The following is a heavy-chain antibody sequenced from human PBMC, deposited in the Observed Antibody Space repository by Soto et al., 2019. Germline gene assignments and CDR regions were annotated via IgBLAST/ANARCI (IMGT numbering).Heavy chain of an antibody. V-gene: IGHV1-3*01. CDR1: GYTFNIYG. CDR3: ARATIPSQPKDLGV. Sequence: QVQLVQSGAEMKKPGASVKVSCKSSGYTFNIYGIHWLRQAPGQSLEWMGWINGGTGNVEYSQRFQDRVIISRDTSASTDYMEVSRLTFDDTAIYRCARATIPSQPKDLGVWGQGTAVIVSS. J-gene: IGHJ6*02. D-gene: IGHD2-2*02. CDR2: INGGTGNV.